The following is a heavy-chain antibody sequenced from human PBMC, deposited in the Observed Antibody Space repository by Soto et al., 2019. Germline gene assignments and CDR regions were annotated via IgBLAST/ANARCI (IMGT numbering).Heavy chain of an antibody. D-gene: IGHD5-12*01. CDR3: TTDPQGLRLSLLNLDY. J-gene: IGHJ4*02. CDR1: GFTFSNAW. Sequence: EVQLVESGGGLVKPGGSLRLSCAASGFTFSNAWMSWVRQAPGKGLEWVGRIKSKTDGGTTDYSAPVNGRFTISRDATTNTLYLQMHSLKNVGTAVDYCTTDPQGLRLSLLNLDYWGQGTLVTVSS. CDR2: IKSKTDGGTT. V-gene: IGHV3-15*01.